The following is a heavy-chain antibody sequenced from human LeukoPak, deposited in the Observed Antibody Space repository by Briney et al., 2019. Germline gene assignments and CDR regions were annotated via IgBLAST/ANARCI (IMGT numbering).Heavy chain of an antibody. Sequence: GGSLRLSCTASGFTFGDYAMSWVRQAPGKGLEWVAVISYDGSNKYYADSVKGRFTISRDNSKNTLYLQMNSLRAEDTAVYYCARDRSLNGMDVWGQGTTVTVSS. CDR3: ARDRSLNGMDV. CDR1: GFTFGDYA. V-gene: IGHV3-30-3*01. D-gene: IGHD3-16*02. CDR2: ISYDGSNK. J-gene: IGHJ6*02.